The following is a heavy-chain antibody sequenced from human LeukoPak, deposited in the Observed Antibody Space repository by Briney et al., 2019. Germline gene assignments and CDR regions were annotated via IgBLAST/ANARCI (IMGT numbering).Heavy chain of an antibody. Sequence: GGSLRLSCAASGFTFSSYAMSWVRQAPGKGLEWVSGFSDGGGSTLYADSVKGRFTISRDNSKNTLYLQMNSLRAEDTAVYYCAGLGITMIGGVWGKGTTVTISS. V-gene: IGHV3-23*01. J-gene: IGHJ6*04. D-gene: IGHD3-10*02. CDR1: GFTFSSYA. CDR2: FSDGGGST. CDR3: AGLGITMIGGV.